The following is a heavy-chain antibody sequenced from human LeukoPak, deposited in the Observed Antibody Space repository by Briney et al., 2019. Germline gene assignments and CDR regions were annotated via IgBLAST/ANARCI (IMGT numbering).Heavy chain of an antibody. CDR3: ARDHARWNHFDSGSYSAYDS. V-gene: IGHV4-34*01. CDR1: GGSFSGYY. CDR2: INHSGSI. D-gene: IGHD3-10*01. Sequence: SETLSLTCAVYGGSFSGYYWNWIRQPPGKGLEWIGEINHSGSINYNSSLKSRVTISVDTSKNQFSLKLNSVTAADTAVYYCARDHARWNHFDSGSYSAYDSWGQGTLVTVSS. J-gene: IGHJ4*02.